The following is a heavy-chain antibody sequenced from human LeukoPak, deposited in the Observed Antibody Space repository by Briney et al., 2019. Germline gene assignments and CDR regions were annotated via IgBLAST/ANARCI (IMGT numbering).Heavy chain of an antibody. J-gene: IGHJ4*02. CDR2: ISSSNSYI. CDR1: GFTFSSHS. D-gene: IGHD2-15*01. Sequence: GGSLRLSCAASGFTFSSHSMNWVRQAPGQGLEWVPSISSSNSYIYYADSVKGRFTISRDNAKNSLYLQMNSLRAEDTAVYYCARDYCSGGSCQGDYWGQGTLVTVSS. V-gene: IGHV3-21*01. CDR3: ARDYCSGGSCQGDY.